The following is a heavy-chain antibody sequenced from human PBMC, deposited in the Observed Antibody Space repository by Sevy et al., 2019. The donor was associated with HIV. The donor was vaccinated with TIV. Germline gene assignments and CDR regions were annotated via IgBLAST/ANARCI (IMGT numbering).Heavy chain of an antibody. D-gene: IGHD3-22*01. Sequence: ASVKVSCKASGYTFTSYGISWVRQAPGQGLEWMGWISAYNGNTNYAQKLQGRVTMTTDTSTSTAYMELRGLRSDDTAVYYCARSPMIVVVNNFDYWGQGTLVTVSS. CDR3: ARSPMIVVVNNFDY. CDR1: GYTFTSYG. J-gene: IGHJ4*02. CDR2: ISAYNGNT. V-gene: IGHV1-18*01.